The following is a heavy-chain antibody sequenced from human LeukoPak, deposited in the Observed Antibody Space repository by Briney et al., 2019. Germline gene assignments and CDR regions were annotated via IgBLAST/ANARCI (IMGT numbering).Heavy chain of an antibody. Sequence: GGSLRLSCAASGFSFSSSWMHWVRQAPGKGLVWVSRIKSDGKTNYADSVKGRFTISRDNAKNTVSLQMNSLRAEDTGVYYCARAPSEIGGYYPEYFRHWGQGTLVTVSS. CDR3: ARAPSEIGGYYPEYFRH. CDR2: IKSDGKT. V-gene: IGHV3-74*01. D-gene: IGHD3-22*01. CDR1: GFSFSSSW. J-gene: IGHJ1*01.